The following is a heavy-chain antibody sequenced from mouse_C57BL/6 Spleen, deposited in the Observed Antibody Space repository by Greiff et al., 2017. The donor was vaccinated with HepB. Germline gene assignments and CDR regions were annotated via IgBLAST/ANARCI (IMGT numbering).Heavy chain of an antibody. V-gene: IGHV1-50*01. D-gene: IGHD4-1*01. CDR3: ARWTGRYFDY. CDR2: IDPSDSYT. CDR1: GYTFTSYW. J-gene: IGHJ2*01. Sequence: QVQLQQPGAELVKPGASVKLSCKASGYTFTSYWMQWVKQRPGQGLEWIGEIDPSDSYTNYNQKFKGKATLTVDKSSSTAYMQLRSLTSEDSAVYYCARWTGRYFDYWGQGTTLTVSS.